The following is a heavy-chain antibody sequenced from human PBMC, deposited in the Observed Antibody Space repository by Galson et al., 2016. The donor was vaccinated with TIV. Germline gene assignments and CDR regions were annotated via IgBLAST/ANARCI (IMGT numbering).Heavy chain of an antibody. J-gene: IGHJ6*02. CDR3: TRERRFCGNNCYLSYYYGMDV. CDR2: MSSGGTL. V-gene: IGHV3-53*05. D-gene: IGHD2-21*01. Sequence: SLRLSCAASSLNVNDNYMTWVRQAPGKGLEWVAIMSSGGTLNYADFVRGRFTVFRDSSKNTLYLQMNSLRPDDTAVYYCTRERRFCGNNCYLSYYYGMDVWGQGTTVTVSS. CDR1: SLNVNDNY.